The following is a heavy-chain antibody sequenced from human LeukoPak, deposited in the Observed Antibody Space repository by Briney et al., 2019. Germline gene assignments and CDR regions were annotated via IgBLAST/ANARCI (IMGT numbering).Heavy chain of an antibody. J-gene: IGHJ4*02. CDR2: INPSGGST. V-gene: IGHV1-46*01. CDR1: GYTFTSYY. Sequence: GASVKVSCKASGYTFTSYYMHWVRQAPGQGLEWMGIINPSGGSTSYAQKFQGRVTMTRDTSTSTVYMELSSLRSEDTAVYYCARAVGYYYDSSGYYSLDYWGQGTLVTVSS. D-gene: IGHD3-22*01. CDR3: ARAVGYYYDSSGYYSLDY.